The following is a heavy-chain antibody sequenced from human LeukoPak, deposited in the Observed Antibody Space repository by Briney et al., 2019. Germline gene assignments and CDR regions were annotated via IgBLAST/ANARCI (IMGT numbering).Heavy chain of an antibody. CDR1: GGSFSGYY. CDR2: IYYSGGT. J-gene: IGHJ4*02. D-gene: IGHD3-10*02. CDR3: ARSTGSTMFIDY. Sequence: SETLSLTCAVYGGSFSGYYWSWIRQPPGKGLEWIGSIYYSGGTYYNPSLKSRVTISVDTSKNQFSLKLSSVTAADTAVYYCARSTGSTMFIDYWGQGTLVTVSS. V-gene: IGHV4-34*01.